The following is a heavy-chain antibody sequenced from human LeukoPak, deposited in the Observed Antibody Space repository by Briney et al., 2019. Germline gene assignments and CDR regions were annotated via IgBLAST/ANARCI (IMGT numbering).Heavy chain of an antibody. CDR3: ASPHGANAGY. V-gene: IGHV4-59*02. D-gene: IGHD4/OR15-4a*01. J-gene: IGHJ4*02. Sequence: SETLSLTCTVSGGSVTDTYWSWIRQPPGKGLEWIAYVHDNGRADYNPSLKSRVTMSVDTSKNQFSLRLTSVTAADTAVYYCASPHGANAGYWGQGTLVTVSS. CDR2: VHDNGRA. CDR1: GGSVTDTY.